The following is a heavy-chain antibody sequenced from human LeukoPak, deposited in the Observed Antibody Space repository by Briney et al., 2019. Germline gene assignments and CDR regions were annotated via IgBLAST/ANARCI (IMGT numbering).Heavy chain of an antibody. CDR1: GISFTSYG. J-gene: IGHJ4*02. CDR2: IWYDGSNE. Sequence: PGGSLRLSCAASGISFTSYGMHWVRQAPGKGLEWVAFIWYDGSNEYYADSVKGRFTISRDNSKNTLYLQMNSLRVEDTALYYCATLAVAGVFDYWGQGTLVTVSS. D-gene: IGHD6-19*01. CDR3: ATLAVAGVFDY. V-gene: IGHV3-30*02.